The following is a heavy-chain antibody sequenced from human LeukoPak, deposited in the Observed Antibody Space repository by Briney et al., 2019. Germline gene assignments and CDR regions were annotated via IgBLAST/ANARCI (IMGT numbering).Heavy chain of an antibody. V-gene: IGHV3-30*03. CDR1: GFTFSSYG. CDR2: ISYDGSNK. D-gene: IGHD3-10*01. CDR3: ARDSGSGNSYFVNLADHYYMDV. Sequence: GGSLRLSCAASGFTFSSYGMHWVRQAPGKGLEWVAVISYDGSNKDYADSVKGRFTISRDNANNSLYLQMNSLSAEDTAVYYCARDSGSGNSYFVNLADHYYMDVWGKGTTVTVSS. J-gene: IGHJ6*03.